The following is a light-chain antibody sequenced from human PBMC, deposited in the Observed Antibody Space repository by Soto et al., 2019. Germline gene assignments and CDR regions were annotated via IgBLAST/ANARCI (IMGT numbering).Light chain of an antibody. V-gene: IGKV3D-20*01. Sequence: EIVLPQSPATLSLSPGERATLSCGASQSVSSSYLAWYQQKPVLSPRLLIYDASSRATGIPDRFSGSGSGRVFALNISRLEPEDVAVYYCQRFCSSPYTFGQGTKLEIK. CDR2: DAS. CDR3: QRFCSSPYT. CDR1: QSVSSSY. J-gene: IGKJ2*01.